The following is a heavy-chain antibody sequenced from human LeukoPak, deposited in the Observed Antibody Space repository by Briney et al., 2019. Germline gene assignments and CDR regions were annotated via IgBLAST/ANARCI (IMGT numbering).Heavy chain of an antibody. CDR1: WFTLDDNG. J-gene: IGHJ5*02. D-gene: IGHD5-24*01. V-gene: IGHV3-9*01. CDR2: ISWNSGSI. CDR3: AKGSMATSRESWFDP. Sequence: GGSLRPSCAASWFTLDDNGMHYFGQAPGKGLEWVSGISWNSGSIAYADSVKGRFTISRDNAKNFLYLQMNSLRAEDTALYYCAKGSMATSRESWFDPWGQGTLVTVSS.